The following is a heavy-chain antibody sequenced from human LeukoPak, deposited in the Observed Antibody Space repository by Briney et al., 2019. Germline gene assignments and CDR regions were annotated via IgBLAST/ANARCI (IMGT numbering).Heavy chain of an antibody. D-gene: IGHD3-10*01. V-gene: IGHV4-34*01. J-gene: IGHJ5*01. Sequence: SETLSLTCAVYGGSFSGYYWTWIRQPPGKGLEWIGGINHSGGTNYNPSLKSRVTMSVDTSMNQFSLRLNSVTAADTAVYYCARAYGSGSYHSNWFESWGQGTLVIVSS. CDR3: ARAYGSGSYHSNWFES. CDR2: INHSGGT. CDR1: GGSFSGYY.